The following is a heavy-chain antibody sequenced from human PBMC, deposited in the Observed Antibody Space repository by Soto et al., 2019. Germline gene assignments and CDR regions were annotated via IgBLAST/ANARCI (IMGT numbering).Heavy chain of an antibody. CDR3: VRGDDILTGYYRGGDY. J-gene: IGHJ4*02. CDR2: ISAYNGNT. CDR1: GYTFTIYG. V-gene: IGHV1-18*01. D-gene: IGHD3-9*01. Sequence: QVQLVQSGAEVKKPGASVKVSCTASGYTFTIYGITWVRQAPGQGLEWMGWISAYNGNTNYEQKVQGRVTMTTDTSTRIAYMELTSLRSDDKAVYYCVRGDDILTGYYRGGDYWGQGTLVTVSS.